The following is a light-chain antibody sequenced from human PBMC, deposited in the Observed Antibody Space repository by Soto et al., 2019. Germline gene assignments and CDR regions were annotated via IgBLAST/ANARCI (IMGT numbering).Light chain of an antibody. CDR3: QQYNSFWT. J-gene: IGKJ1*01. Sequence: DIQMTQSPSTLSASVGDRVTITCRASQSISRWMDWYQQTPGKAPKLLIYDASSLESGVPSRFSGSGSGTEFTLTITSLQPDDFANYYCQQYNSFWTFGQGTKVEIK. V-gene: IGKV1-5*01. CDR1: QSISRW. CDR2: DAS.